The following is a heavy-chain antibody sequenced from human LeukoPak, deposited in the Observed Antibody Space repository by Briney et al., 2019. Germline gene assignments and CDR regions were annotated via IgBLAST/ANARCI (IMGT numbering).Heavy chain of an antibody. CDR2: IDPHSGGT. D-gene: IGHD3-22*01. CDR1: GDRFMDYY. CDR3: AREYYDSSGTKYAFGI. J-gene: IGHJ3*02. Sequence: ASLKVSCKASGDRFMDYYIHWVQQEPGQGLEWMGCIDPHSGGTKYAQKLQGRVTMTRDTSISAAYMELSRLRSDDTAVFYCAREYYDSSGTKYAFGIWGQGTRITVSS. V-gene: IGHV1-2*02.